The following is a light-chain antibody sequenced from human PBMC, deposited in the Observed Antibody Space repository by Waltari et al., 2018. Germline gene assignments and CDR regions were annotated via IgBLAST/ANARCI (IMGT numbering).Light chain of an antibody. Sequence: DVVMTQSPDSLTVSLGERATIHCKSSQRVFYSPNHKHDLAWYQHKLGPPPRLLIYWASTRDAGVPDRFSGSGSGTDFTLTISSLQAEDVATYYCQQYSSFPYTFGPGTKVEVK. CDR1: QRVFYSPNHKHD. CDR3: QQYSSFPYT. V-gene: IGKV4-1*01. CDR2: WAS. J-gene: IGKJ3*01.